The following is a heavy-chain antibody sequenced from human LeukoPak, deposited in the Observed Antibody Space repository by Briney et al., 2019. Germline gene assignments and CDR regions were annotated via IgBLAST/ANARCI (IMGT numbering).Heavy chain of an antibody. CDR3: ARGSLESDQYDAFDI. V-gene: IGHV4-59*01. J-gene: IGHJ3*02. Sequence: SETLSLTCTVSGGSISSYYWSWIRQPPGKGLEWIGYIYYSGSTNYNPSLKSRVTISVDTSKNQFSLKLSSVTAADTAVYYCARGSLESDQYDAFDIWGQGTMVTVSS. CDR1: GGSISSYY. CDR2: IYYSGST.